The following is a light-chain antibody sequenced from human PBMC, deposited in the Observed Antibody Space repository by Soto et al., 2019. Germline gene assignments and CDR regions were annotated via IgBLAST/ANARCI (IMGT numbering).Light chain of an antibody. J-gene: IGLJ3*02. CDR1: RSNIGAGYE. CDR2: GDT. Sequence: QSVLTQPPSVSGAPGQRITISCTGSRSNIGAGYEVHWYQQLPGTAPKLLIYGDTNRPSGVPDRFSGSKSGTSASLAITGLQAEDEADYYCVLYMGSGIGVFGGGTKLTVL. V-gene: IGLV1-40*01. CDR3: VLYMGSGIGV.